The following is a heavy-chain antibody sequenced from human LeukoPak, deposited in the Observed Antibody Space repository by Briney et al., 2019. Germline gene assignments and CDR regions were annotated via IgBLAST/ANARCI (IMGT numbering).Heavy chain of an antibody. Sequence: GGSLRLSCAASGFMFDAYAMHWVRQAPGKGLEWVSLISGDGVSRFYADSVKGRFTISRDNNNDSLSLQMNRLTTEDTAYYYCAREQFSHTSNYFDTWGQGILVTVSS. D-gene: IGHD5-24*01. CDR2: ISGDGVSR. V-gene: IGHV3-43*02. CDR3: AREQFSHTSNYFDT. CDR1: GFMFDAYA. J-gene: IGHJ4*02.